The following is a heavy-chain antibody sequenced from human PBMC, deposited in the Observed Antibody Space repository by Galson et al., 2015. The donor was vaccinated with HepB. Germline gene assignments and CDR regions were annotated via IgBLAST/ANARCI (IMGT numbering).Heavy chain of an antibody. CDR1: GDSVSSNSAA. V-gene: IGHV6-1*01. D-gene: IGHD1-26*01. CDR3: ARGSRVGATGWWFDP. Sequence: ISGDSVSSNSAAWNWIRQSPSRGLEWLGRAYYRSKWYNDYAVSVKSRITINPDTSKNQFSLQLNSVTPEDTAVYYCARGSRVGATGWWFDPWGQGTLVTVSS. J-gene: IGHJ5*02. CDR2: AYYRSKWYN.